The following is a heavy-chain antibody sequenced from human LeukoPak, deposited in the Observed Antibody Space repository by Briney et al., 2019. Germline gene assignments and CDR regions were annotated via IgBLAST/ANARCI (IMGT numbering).Heavy chain of an antibody. CDR2: IYYSGST. CDR3: ARNLYDSSGSMGIYTFDY. D-gene: IGHD3-22*01. Sequence: SETLSLTCTVSGGSIGTYYWSWIRQPLGKGLEWIGYIYYSGSTDCNPSLKSRVTISVDTSKNQFSLKLRSVTAADAAVYYCARNLYDSSGSMGIYTFDYWGQGTLVTVSS. V-gene: IGHV4-59*01. CDR1: GGSIGTYY. J-gene: IGHJ4*02.